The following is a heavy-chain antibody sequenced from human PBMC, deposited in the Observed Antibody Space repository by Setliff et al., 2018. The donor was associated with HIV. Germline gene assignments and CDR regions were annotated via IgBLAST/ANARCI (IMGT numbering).Heavy chain of an antibody. V-gene: IGHV1-24*01. CDR2: FDPEDGQR. J-gene: IGHJ6*02. CDR1: GYTLSELS. Sequence: ASVKVSCKVSGYTLSELSRHWVRQGPGKGLEWMGGFDPEDGQRIYAQKFQGRVTMTEDTSTDTAYMELSSLSFEDTAVYYCSTTGPYSGSLYGMDVWGQGTTVTVSS. D-gene: IGHD1-26*01. CDR3: STTGPYSGSLYGMDV.